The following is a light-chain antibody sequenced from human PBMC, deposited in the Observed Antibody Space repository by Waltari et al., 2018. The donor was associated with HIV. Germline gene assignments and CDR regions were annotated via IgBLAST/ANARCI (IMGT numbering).Light chain of an antibody. V-gene: IGKV1-5*03. CDR1: QSINTW. Sequence: DIQMTQSPSTLSASVGDRVTITCRASQSINTWLAWYQQIPGKAPKLLIYRAFNLEDGVPSRFSGSGSGAEFTLTISILQPDDFGTYYCQQYKSYSLTFGQGTKVEIK. CDR3: QQYKSYSLT. J-gene: IGKJ1*01. CDR2: RAF.